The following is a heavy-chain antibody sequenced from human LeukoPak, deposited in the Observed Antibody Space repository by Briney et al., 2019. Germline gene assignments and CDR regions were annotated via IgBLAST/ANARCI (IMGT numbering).Heavy chain of an antibody. V-gene: IGHV3-7*01. CDR1: GFTFSSTW. CDR2: IQPDGSEG. J-gene: IGHJ6*03. D-gene: IGHD3-3*01. Sequence: GGSLRLSCAASGFTFSSTWMSWVRQAPGKGLEWVGNIQPDGSEGYPVDSVKGRFTISRDNSQNTLYLQMNSLKVEDTAVYYCAKTSFWDGSGHYYYMDVWGKGTSVTVSS. CDR3: AKTSFWDGSGHYYYMDV.